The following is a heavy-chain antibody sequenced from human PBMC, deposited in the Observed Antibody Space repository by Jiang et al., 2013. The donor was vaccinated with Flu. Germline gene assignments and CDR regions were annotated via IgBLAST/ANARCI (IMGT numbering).Heavy chain of an antibody. CDR1: GGSISSYF. D-gene: IGHD1-14*01. V-gene: IGHV4-59*01. Sequence: PGLVKPSGTLSLTCTVSGGSISSYFWSWIRQTPGKGLEWIGYIYYTGDTKYNPSLKSRVTISLDTSKTQFSLRMTSVTAADTAIYYCARDTITRPRAFDYWGQGSLVTVSS. CDR3: ARDTITRPRAFDY. J-gene: IGHJ4*02. CDR2: IYYTGDT.